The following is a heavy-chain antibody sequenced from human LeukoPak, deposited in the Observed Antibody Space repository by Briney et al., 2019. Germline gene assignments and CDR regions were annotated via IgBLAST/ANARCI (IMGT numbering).Heavy chain of an antibody. CDR3: ARDGRDYYGSGSYYIFVDY. J-gene: IGHJ4*02. Sequence: ASVKVSCKASGYTFTCYYMHWVRQAPGQGLEWMGWINPNSGGTNYAQKFQGRVTMTRDTSISTAYMELSRLRSDDTAVYYCARDGRDYYGSGSYYIFVDYWGQGTLVTVSS. CDR2: INPNSGGT. D-gene: IGHD3-10*01. CDR1: GYTFTCYY. V-gene: IGHV1-2*02.